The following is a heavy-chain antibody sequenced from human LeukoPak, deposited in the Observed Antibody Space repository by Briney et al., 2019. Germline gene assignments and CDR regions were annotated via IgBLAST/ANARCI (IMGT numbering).Heavy chain of an antibody. D-gene: IGHD3-10*01. Sequence: SETLSLTCTVSGGSISSSSYYWGWIRQPPGKGLEWIGSIYYSGSTYYNPSLKSRVTISVDTSKNQFSLKLSSVTAADTAVYYCARLYSGTRPPDYWGQGTLVSVSS. V-gene: IGHV4-39*01. CDR3: ARLYSGTRPPDY. J-gene: IGHJ4*02. CDR2: IYYSGST. CDR1: GGSISSSSYY.